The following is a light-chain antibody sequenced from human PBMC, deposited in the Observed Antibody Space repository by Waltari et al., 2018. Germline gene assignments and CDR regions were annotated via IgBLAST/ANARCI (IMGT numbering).Light chain of an antibody. V-gene: IGLV2-23*01. CDR3: CSYAGSYTWV. CDR2: DDN. Sequence: QSALTQPASVSGSPGQSITISCTGTSSDVGIYNLVSWYQQYPGKAPKVMIYDDNRLPSGVSDRFSGSKSGNTASLTISGVQTEDEADYYCCSYAGSYTWVFGGGTKLTVL. CDR1: SSDVGIYNL. J-gene: IGLJ3*02.